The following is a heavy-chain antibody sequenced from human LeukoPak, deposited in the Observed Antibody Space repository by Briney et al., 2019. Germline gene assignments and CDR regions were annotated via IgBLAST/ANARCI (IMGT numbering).Heavy chain of an antibody. J-gene: IGHJ4*02. CDR1: GFTISFW. CDR3: ARDIVATGY. D-gene: IGHD5-12*01. Sequence: PGGSLRLSCAASGFTISFWMSWVRQAPGKGPEWLATIRYDAGTRYYADSMRGRFTISRDNAKNTLYLQMNSLRAEDTAVYYCARDIVATGYWGQGTLVTVSS. CDR2: IRYDAGTR. V-gene: IGHV3-7*01.